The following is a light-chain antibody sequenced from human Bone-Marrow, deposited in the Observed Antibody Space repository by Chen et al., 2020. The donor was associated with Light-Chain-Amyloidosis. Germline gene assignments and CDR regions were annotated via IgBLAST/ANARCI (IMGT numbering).Light chain of an antibody. V-gene: IGLV2-14*01. CDR1: SSDVGDYDH. Sequence: QSALTQPASVSGSPGQAITISCTGTSSDVGDYDHVSWYQQHPGEAPKLMLFDVINRPSGVSNRFSGSKSGNTASLTISGRQAEDEADYYCLSYTSTSAYVFGTGTKVTVL. J-gene: IGLJ1*01. CDR3: LSYTSTSAYV. CDR2: DVI.